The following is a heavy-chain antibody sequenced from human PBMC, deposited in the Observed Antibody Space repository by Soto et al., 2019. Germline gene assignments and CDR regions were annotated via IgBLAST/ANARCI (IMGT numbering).Heavy chain of an antibody. Sequence: PGGSLRLSCSASGFTFSSYAMHWVRQAPGKGLEYVSSISTNGGSTHYADSVKGRFTISRDNSKNTQYLQMSSLRADDTAVYYCVKGEYYYDSSGYYPFDYWGEGTLVXVS. CDR1: GFTFSSYA. CDR2: ISTNGGST. CDR3: VKGEYYYDSSGYYPFDY. V-gene: IGHV3-64D*06. D-gene: IGHD3-22*01. J-gene: IGHJ4*02.